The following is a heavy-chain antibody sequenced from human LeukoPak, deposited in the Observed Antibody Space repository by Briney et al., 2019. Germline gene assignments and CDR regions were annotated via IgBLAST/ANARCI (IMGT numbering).Heavy chain of an antibody. CDR3: SRRMAVAATFDY. V-gene: IGHV1-2*02. CDR2: ISPDNGDT. CDR1: GYTFTGHY. J-gene: IGHJ4*02. Sequence: ASVKVSCKASGYTFTGHYIHWVRQAPGHGLEWMGWISPDNGDTHYAQKFQGRATMTRDTSISTVYMELSRLRNDDTAVYYCSRRMAVAATFDYWGQGTLVTVSS. D-gene: IGHD6-19*01.